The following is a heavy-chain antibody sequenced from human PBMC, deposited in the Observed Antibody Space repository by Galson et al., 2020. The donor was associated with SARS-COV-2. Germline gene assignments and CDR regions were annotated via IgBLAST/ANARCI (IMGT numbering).Heavy chain of an antibody. CDR1: GFTFSSYS. V-gene: IGHV3-21*01. D-gene: IGHD3-3*01. Sequence: GEYLKLYCAASGFTFSSYSMNWVRQAPGKGLEWVSSISSSSSYIYYADSVKGRFTISRDNAKNSLYLQMNSLRAEDTAVYYCARDLGRVVTIFVVALTAVFDYWGQGTLVTVSS. CDR3: ARDLGRVVTIFVVALTAVFDY. J-gene: IGHJ4*02. CDR2: ISSSSSYI.